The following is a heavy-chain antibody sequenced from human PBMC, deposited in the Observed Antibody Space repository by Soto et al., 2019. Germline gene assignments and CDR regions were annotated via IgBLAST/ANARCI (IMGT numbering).Heavy chain of an antibody. V-gene: IGHV3-30-3*01. CDR3: ARDGPTFDY. CDR2: ISYDGSNK. Sequence: QVQLVESGGGVVQPGRSLRLSCAASGFTFSSYAMHWVRQAPGKGLEWVAVISYDGSNKYYADSGKGRFTISRDNSKNTLYLQMNSLRADDTAVYYCARDGPTFDYWGQGTLVTVSS. CDR1: GFTFSSYA. J-gene: IGHJ4*02.